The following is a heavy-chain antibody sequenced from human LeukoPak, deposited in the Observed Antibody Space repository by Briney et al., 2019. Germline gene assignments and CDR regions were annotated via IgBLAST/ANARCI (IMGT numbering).Heavy chain of an antibody. CDR1: GYTFTSYY. J-gene: IGHJ6*02. D-gene: IGHD3-3*01. V-gene: IGHV1-46*01. Sequence: GASVKVSCKASGYTFTSYYMHWVRQAPGQGLELMGIINPSGGSTSYTQKFQGRVTMTRDTSTSTVYMELSSLRSEDTAVYYCAREGFPPKISDFWSGLGPYYYYGMDVWGQGTTVTVSS. CDR3: AREGFPPKISDFWSGLGPYYYYGMDV. CDR2: INPSGGST.